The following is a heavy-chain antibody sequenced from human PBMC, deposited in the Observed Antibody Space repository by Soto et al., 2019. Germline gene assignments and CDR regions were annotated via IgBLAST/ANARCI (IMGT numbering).Heavy chain of an antibody. Sequence: QVQLVQSGAEVKKPGSSVKVSCKASGGTFSSYAISWVRQAPGQGLEWMGGIIPIFGTANYAQKFQGRVTITADESTSTAYMELSSLRSEDTAVYYCARVPGLGVLMVYAPNWFDPWGQGTLVTVSS. CDR3: ARVPGLGVLMVYAPNWFDP. J-gene: IGHJ5*02. V-gene: IGHV1-69*12. D-gene: IGHD2-8*01. CDR2: IIPIFGTA. CDR1: GGTFSSYA.